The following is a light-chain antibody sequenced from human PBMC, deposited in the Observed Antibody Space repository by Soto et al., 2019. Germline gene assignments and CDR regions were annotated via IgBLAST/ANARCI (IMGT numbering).Light chain of an antibody. CDR3: MQGTHWPWT. CDR2: MIS. J-gene: IGKJ1*01. V-gene: IGKV2-30*01. Sequence: DVVMTQSPLSLSVTPGQPASISCRSTQGLVYTDGNIYLNWFHQMPGQSPRRLIYMISNRDSGVPDRFSGSGSGTYFTLTISRVEAEDVGVYYCMQGTHWPWTFGQGTRVE. CDR1: QGLVYTDGNIY.